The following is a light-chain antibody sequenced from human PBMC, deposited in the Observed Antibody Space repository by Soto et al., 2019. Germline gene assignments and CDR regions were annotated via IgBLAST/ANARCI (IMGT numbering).Light chain of an antibody. CDR3: CSYAGSGTDNYV. Sequence: QSALTQPASVSGSPGQSITISCTGTSSDIGTYNLVSLYQHYPGKAPKLMIYEGIKRPSGVSNRFSGSKSGNTAFLTISGLQAEDEADYYCCSYAGSGTDNYVFGSGTKLTVL. J-gene: IGLJ1*01. V-gene: IGLV2-23*01. CDR1: SSDIGTYNL. CDR2: EGI.